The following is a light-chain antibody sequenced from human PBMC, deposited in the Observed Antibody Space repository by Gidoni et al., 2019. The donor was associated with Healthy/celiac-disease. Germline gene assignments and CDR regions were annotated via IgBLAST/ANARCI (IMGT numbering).Light chain of an antibody. V-gene: IGKV2-30*02. J-gene: IGKJ1*01. Sequence: DVVITQSPLSLPVTLGQPASISCRSSQSLVHSDGNTYLNWFQQRPGQSPRRLIYKVSNRDSGVPDRFSGSGSGTDFTLKISRVEAEDVGVYYCMQGTHWRWTFGQGTKVEIK. CDR3: MQGTHWRWT. CDR1: QSLVHSDGNTY. CDR2: KVS.